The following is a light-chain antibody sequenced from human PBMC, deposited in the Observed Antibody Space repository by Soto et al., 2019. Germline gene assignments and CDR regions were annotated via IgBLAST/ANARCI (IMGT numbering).Light chain of an antibody. V-gene: IGLV2-14*01. CDR1: SSDVGGYNY. Sequence: QSALTQPASVSGSPGQSITISCTGTSSDVGGYNYVSWYQQFPGKAPKLMIYEVSNRPSRVSNRFSGSKSGNTASLTISGIQAEDEGDYYCGSITRSSTSVFGTGTKLTVL. CDR3: GSITRSSTSV. J-gene: IGLJ1*01. CDR2: EVS.